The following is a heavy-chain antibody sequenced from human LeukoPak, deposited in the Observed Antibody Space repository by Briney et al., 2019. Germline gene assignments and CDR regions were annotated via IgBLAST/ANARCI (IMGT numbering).Heavy chain of an antibody. J-gene: IGHJ4*02. D-gene: IGHD3-10*01. CDR1: GFTFSSYW. CDR2: IKQDGSEK. V-gene: IGHV3-7*05. Sequence: GGSLRLSCAASGFTFSSYWMSWVRQAPGKGLEWVANIKQDGSEKYYVDSVKGRFTISRDNAKNSLYLQMNSLRAEDTAVYYCARHVGPPYMVRGGRTRGDFDWGQGTLVTVSS. CDR3: ARHVGPPYMVRGGRTRGDFD.